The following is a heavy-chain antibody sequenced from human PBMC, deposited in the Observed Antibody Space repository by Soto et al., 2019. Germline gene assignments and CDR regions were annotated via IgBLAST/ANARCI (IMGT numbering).Heavy chain of an antibody. CDR3: ARDFDGSGSYYTDY. CDR2: ISAYKGDA. J-gene: IGHJ4*02. CDR1: GYTFTNYG. D-gene: IGHD3-10*01. Sequence: ASVKVSCKASGYTFTNYGISWVRQAPGQGLEWMGWISAYKGDANYAQNLRGRVTMTTDTSTNTAYMELRSLRDDDTAVYYCARDFDGSGSYYTDYWGPGTLVTVSS. V-gene: IGHV1-18*01.